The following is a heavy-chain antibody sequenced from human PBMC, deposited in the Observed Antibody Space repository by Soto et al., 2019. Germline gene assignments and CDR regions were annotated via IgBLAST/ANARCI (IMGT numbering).Heavy chain of an antibody. CDR1: GFTFSSYA. Sequence: GGSLRLSCAASGFTFSSYAMHWVRQAPGKGLEWVAVISYDGSNKYYADSVKGRFTISRDNSKNTLYLQMNSLRAEDTAVYYCARDGLGAAGFCYWGQGSLGNVSS. D-gene: IGHD6-13*01. V-gene: IGHV3-30-3*01. CDR3: ARDGLGAAGFCY. CDR2: ISYDGSNK. J-gene: IGHJ4*02.